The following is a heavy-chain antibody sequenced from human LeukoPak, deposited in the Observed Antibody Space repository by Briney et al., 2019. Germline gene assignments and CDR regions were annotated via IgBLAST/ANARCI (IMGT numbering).Heavy chain of an antibody. CDR3: AKYGGYDWRPTDY. D-gene: IGHD5-12*01. CDR1: GFTFSSYA. J-gene: IGHJ4*02. V-gene: IGHV3-23*01. CDR2: ISGSGGST. Sequence: GGSLRLSCAASGFTFSSYAMSWVRQAPGKGLEWVSAISGSGGSTYYADSVKGRFTISRDNSKNTLYLQMNSLRAEDTAAYYCAKYGGYDWRPTDYWGQGTLVTVSS.